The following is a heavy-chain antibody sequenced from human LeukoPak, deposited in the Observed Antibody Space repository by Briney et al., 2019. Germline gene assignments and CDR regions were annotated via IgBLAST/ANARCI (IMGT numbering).Heavy chain of an antibody. V-gene: IGHV3-21*01. Sequence: GGSLRLSCAASGFTFSTYSMNWVRQAPGKGLEWVSVISSTSSDIYYADSVKGRFTISRDNAKNSLFLQMNSLRAEDTAMYYCARDEYNNYGSGGWFDPWGQGTLVTVSS. CDR1: GFTFSTYS. D-gene: IGHD4-11*01. CDR3: ARDEYNNYGSGGWFDP. CDR2: ISSTSSDI. J-gene: IGHJ5*02.